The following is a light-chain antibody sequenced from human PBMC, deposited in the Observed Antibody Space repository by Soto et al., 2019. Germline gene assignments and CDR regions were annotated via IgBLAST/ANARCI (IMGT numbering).Light chain of an antibody. CDR3: AAWDDSLKALL. V-gene: IGLV1-44*01. CDR2: TNN. CDR1: SSNIGSNP. J-gene: IGLJ2*01. Sequence: QSVLTQSPSVSGTPGQTVTISCSGSSSNIGSNPVNWYQHLPGTAPKLLIFTNNQRPSGVPDRFSGSKSGTSASLAISGLQSEDEADFYCAAWDDSLKALLFGGGTKVTVL.